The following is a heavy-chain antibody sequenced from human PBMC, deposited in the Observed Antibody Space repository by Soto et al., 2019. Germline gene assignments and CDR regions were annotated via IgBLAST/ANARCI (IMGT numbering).Heavy chain of an antibody. CDR1: GYTFTSYG. J-gene: IGHJ4*02. V-gene: IGHV1-18*04. Sequence: GASVKVSCKASGYTFTSYGISWVRQAPGQGLEWMGWISAYNGNTNYAQKLQGRVTMTTDTSTSTACMELRSLRSDDTAVYYCARDLMVRVSLWSGSFDYWGQGTLVTVSS. D-gene: IGHD3-3*01. CDR3: ARDLMVRVSLWSGSFDY. CDR2: ISAYNGNT.